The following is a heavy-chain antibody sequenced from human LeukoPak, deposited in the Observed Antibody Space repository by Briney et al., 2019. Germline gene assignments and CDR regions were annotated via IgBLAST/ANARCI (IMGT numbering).Heavy chain of an antibody. Sequence: GXXLRLSCTASGFIFSSPGMNWVRQAPGKGLEWVSSINGESTFKVYADSVKGRFTISRDNAKNSLYLQMDSLRAEDTAVYYCAKYQTGTWTSYDSSDIWGQGTLVTVSS. J-gene: IGHJ3*02. CDR1: GFIFSSPG. CDR2: INGESTFK. CDR3: AKYQTGTWTSYDSSDI. D-gene: IGHD1-7*01. V-gene: IGHV3-21*01.